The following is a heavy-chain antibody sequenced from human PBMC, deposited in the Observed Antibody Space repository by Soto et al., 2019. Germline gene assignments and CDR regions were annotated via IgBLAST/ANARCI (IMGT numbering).Heavy chain of an antibody. V-gene: IGHV3-21*01. J-gene: IGHJ6*02. Sequence: GALRLSCVGSGFTFSTYSINWVRQAPGKGLEWVSSISSRSDIYYADSVKGRFTISRDNAKNSVSLQMNSLRAEDTAVYYCAREYTAWPLAYGLDVWGQGTTVTVSS. CDR3: AREYTAWPLAYGLDV. CDR1: GFTFSTYS. D-gene: IGHD2-2*02. CDR2: ISSRSDI.